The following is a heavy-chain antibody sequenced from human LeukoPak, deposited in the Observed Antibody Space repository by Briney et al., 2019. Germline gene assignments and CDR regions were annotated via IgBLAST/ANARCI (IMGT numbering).Heavy chain of an antibody. CDR2: ISSSSSYI. V-gene: IGHV3-21*01. J-gene: IGHJ6*03. D-gene: IGHD4-11*01. CDR1: GFTFSSYS. CDR3: AREREPSTTYPWGYYYYMDV. Sequence: PGGSLRLSCAASGFTFSSYSMNWVRQAPGRGLEWASSISSSSSYIYYADSVKGRFTISRDNAKNSLYLQMNSLRAEDTAVYYCAREREPSTTYPWGYYYYMDVWGKGTTVTVSS.